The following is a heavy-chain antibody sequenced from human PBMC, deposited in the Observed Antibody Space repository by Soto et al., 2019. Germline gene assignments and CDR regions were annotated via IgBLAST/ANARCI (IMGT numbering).Heavy chain of an antibody. J-gene: IGHJ4*02. Sequence: SETLSLTCAVYGGSFSGYYWSWIRQPPGKGLEWIGEINHSGSTNYNPSLKSRVTISVDTSKNQFSLKLSSVTAADTAVYYCARGRGDGYNNFDYWGQGTLVTVSS. CDR1: GGSFSGYY. V-gene: IGHV4-34*01. D-gene: IGHD3-10*01. CDR2: INHSGST. CDR3: ARGRGDGYNNFDY.